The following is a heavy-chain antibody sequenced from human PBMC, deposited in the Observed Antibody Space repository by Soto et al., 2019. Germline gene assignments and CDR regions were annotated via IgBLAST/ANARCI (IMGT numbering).Heavy chain of an antibody. J-gene: IGHJ4*02. D-gene: IGHD6-13*01. V-gene: IGHV3-30*18. CDR2: ISYDGSNK. Sequence: GWSLRLSCASSVFTFISYGVHWVRQAPGKGLEWVAVISYDGSNKYYADSVKGRFTISRDNSKNTLYLQMNSLRAEDTAVYYCAKTLAGPGPNWGQGTLVTVSS. CDR1: VFTFISYG. CDR3: AKTLAGPGPN.